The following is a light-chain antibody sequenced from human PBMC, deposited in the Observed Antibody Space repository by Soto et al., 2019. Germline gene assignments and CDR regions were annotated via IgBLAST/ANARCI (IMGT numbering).Light chain of an antibody. CDR1: ASNIGANYD. V-gene: IGLV1-40*01. Sequence: QSVLTQPPSVSGAPGQRVTISCTGGASNIGANYDVHWYQQLPGTAPKLLIYGTSNRPSGVPDRFFGSKSGTSASLAITGLQAEDEADYYCQSYDISLSGSGVFGGGTKVTVL. CDR3: QSYDISLSGSGV. J-gene: IGLJ3*02. CDR2: GTS.